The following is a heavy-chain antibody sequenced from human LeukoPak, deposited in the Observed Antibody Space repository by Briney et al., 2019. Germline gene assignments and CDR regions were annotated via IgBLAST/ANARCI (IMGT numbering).Heavy chain of an antibody. D-gene: IGHD6-13*01. CDR3: ARYYPGYSSSLAFFDY. J-gene: IGHJ4*02. CDR1: GFTFDDYG. CDR2: INWNGGST. Sequence: GGSLRLSCAASGFTFDDYGMSWVRQAPGKGLEWVSGINWNGGSTGYADSVKGRFTISRDNAKNSLYLQMNSLRAEDTALYHCARYYPGYSSSLAFFDYWGQGTLVTVSS. V-gene: IGHV3-20*01.